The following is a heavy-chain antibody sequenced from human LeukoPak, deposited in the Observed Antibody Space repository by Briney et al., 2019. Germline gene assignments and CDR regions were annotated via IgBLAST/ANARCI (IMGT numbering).Heavy chain of an antibody. CDR2: IYYSGST. D-gene: IGHD6-19*01. V-gene: IGHV4-59*01. Sequence: SETLSLTCTVSGGSISSYYWSWIRRPPGKGLEWIGYIYYSGSTNYNPSLKSRVTISVDTSKNQFSLKLSSVTAADTAVYYCARGDSSGWYFDLRGRGTLVTVSS. CDR1: GGSISSYY. J-gene: IGHJ2*01. CDR3: ARGDSSGWYFDL.